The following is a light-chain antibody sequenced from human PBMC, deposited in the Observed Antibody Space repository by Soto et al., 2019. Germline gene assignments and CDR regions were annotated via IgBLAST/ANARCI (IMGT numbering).Light chain of an antibody. CDR3: NSYTNSGAVV. CDR2: VVT. V-gene: IGLV2-14*01. J-gene: IGLJ2*01. CDR1: RDDIGAYDY. Sequence: SVLTQPASVSGSPGQSITISCAGTRDDIGAYDYVSWYRQHPGNAPKLLVYVVTNRPSGVSDRFSGSKSGNTASLTISGLQAEDEADYYCNSYTNSGAVVFGGGTKVTVL.